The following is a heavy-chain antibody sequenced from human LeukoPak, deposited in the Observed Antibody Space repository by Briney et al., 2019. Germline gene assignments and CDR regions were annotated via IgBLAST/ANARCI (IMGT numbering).Heavy chain of an antibody. CDR3: AGRRGGSFLY. Sequence: GGSLRLSCAASGFTFSSYAMSWVRQAPGKGLEWVSSISSSSSYIYYADSVKGRFTISRDNAKNSLYLQMNSLRAEDTAVYYCAGRRGGSFLYWGQGTLVTVSS. CDR1: GFTFSSYA. J-gene: IGHJ4*02. CDR2: ISSSSSYI. V-gene: IGHV3-21*01. D-gene: IGHD1-26*01.